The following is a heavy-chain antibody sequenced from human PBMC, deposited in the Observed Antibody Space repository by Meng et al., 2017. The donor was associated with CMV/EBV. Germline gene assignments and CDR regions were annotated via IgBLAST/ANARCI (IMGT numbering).Heavy chain of an antibody. CDR2: IKQDGSEK. Sequence: GESLKISCAASGFTFSSYWMSRVRQAPGKGLEWVANIKQDGSEKYYVDSVKGRFTISRDNAKNSLYLQMNSLRAEDTAVYYCARDSRRGNSDPELYYWGQGTLVTVSS. CDR1: GFTFSSYW. CDR3: ARDSRRGNSDPELYY. J-gene: IGHJ4*02. D-gene: IGHD4-23*01. V-gene: IGHV3-7*01.